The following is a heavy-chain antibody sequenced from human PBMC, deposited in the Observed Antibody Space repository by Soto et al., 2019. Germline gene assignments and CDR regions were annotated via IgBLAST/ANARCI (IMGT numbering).Heavy chain of an antibody. CDR1: GFTFSSYS. V-gene: IGHV3-48*01. CDR3: ARYEGYSSGWYVGAFDI. D-gene: IGHD6-19*01. J-gene: IGHJ3*02. Sequence: GGSLRLSCAASGFTFSSYSMNWVRQAPGKGLEWVSYISSSSSTIYYADSVKGRFTISRDNAKNSLYLQMNSLRAEDTAVYYCARYEGYSSGWYVGAFDIWGQGTMVTVSS. CDR2: ISSSSSTI.